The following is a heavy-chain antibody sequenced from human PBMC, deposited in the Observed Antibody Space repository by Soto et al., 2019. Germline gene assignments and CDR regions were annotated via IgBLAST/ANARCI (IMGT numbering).Heavy chain of an antibody. Sequence: GGSLRLSCAASGFTFSSYAMHWVRQAPGKGLEWVAVISYDGSNKYYADSVKGRFTISRDNSKNTLYLQMNSLRAEDTAVYYCARERAYCGGDCYSYYFDYWGQGTLVTVSS. D-gene: IGHD2-21*02. CDR3: ARERAYCGGDCYSYYFDY. CDR1: GFTFSSYA. V-gene: IGHV3-30-3*01. CDR2: ISYDGSNK. J-gene: IGHJ4*02.